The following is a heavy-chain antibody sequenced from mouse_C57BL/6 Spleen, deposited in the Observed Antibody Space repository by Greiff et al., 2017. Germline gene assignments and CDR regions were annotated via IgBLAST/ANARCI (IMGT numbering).Heavy chain of an antibody. V-gene: IGHV2-4*01. CDR3: AKTDSNCLYWYFDV. CDR2: IWSGGST. D-gene: IGHD2-5*01. Sequence: QVQLKQSGPGLVQPSPSLSITCTVSGFSLTSYGVHWVRQPPGKGLEWLGVIWSGGSTDYNAAFISRLSISKDNSKGQVFFKMNRLQADDTAIYSCAKTDSNCLYWYFDVWGTGTTVTVSS. J-gene: IGHJ1*03. CDR1: GFSLTSYG.